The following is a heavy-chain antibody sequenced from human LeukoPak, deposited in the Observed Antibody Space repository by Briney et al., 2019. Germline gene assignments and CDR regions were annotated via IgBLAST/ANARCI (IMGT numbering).Heavy chain of an antibody. CDR2: ISGSGGST. J-gene: IGHJ4*02. D-gene: IGHD6-19*01. V-gene: IGHV3-23*01. Sequence: GGSLRLSCAASGFTFSSYAMSWVRQAPGKGLEWVSAISGSGGSTYYADSVKGRFTISRDNSENTLYLQMNSLIVDDTAVYYCAKDQGIAVAGKGDYWGQGTLVIVSS. CDR1: GFTFSSYA. CDR3: AKDQGIAVAGKGDY.